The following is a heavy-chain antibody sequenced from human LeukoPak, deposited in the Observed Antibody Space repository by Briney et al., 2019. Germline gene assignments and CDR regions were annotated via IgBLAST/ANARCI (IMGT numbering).Heavy chain of an antibody. Sequence: GASVKVSCKASGYTFTGHYMHWVRQAPGQGLEWMGWINPNSGGTNYAQKFQGRVTMTRDTSTSTVYMELSSLRSEDTAVYYCARDSPNPSIAARPGWYFDLWGRGTLVTVSS. CDR3: ARDSPNPSIAARPGWYFDL. J-gene: IGHJ2*01. D-gene: IGHD6-6*01. CDR1: GYTFTGHY. V-gene: IGHV1-2*02. CDR2: INPNSGGT.